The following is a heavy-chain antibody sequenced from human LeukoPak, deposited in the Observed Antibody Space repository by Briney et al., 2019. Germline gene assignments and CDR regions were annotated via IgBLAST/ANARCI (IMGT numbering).Heavy chain of an antibody. CDR2: ITGGGDIT. Sequence: GGSLRLSCAASGFTFSSYAMSWVRQAPGKGLEWVSTITGGGDITKYADSVKGRFTISRDDPKNTLYLQMNSLRADDTAVYYRARDRRPWYFDLWGRGTLVTVSS. CDR3: ARDRRPWYFDL. V-gene: IGHV3-23*01. CDR1: GFTFSSYA. J-gene: IGHJ2*01. D-gene: IGHD6-6*01.